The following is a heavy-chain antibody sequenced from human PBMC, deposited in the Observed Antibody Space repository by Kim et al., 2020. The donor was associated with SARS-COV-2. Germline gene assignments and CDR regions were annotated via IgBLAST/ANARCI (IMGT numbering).Heavy chain of an antibody. CDR1: GGSFSGYY. Sequence: SETLSLTCAVYGGSFSGYYWSWIRQPPGKGLEWIGEINHSGSTNYNPSLKSRVTISVDTSKNQFSLKLSSVTAADTAVYYCARVPFTIFGVAQYYYYGMDVWGQGTTVTVSS. CDR2: INHSGST. V-gene: IGHV4-34*01. J-gene: IGHJ6*02. D-gene: IGHD3-3*01. CDR3: ARVPFTIFGVAQYYYYGMDV.